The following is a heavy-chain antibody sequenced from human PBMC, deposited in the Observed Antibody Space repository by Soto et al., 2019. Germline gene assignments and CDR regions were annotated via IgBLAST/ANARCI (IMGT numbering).Heavy chain of an antibody. J-gene: IGHJ5*02. CDR1: GGSISSGGYY. Sequence: ASETLSLTCTVSGGSISSGGYYWSWIRQHPGKGLEWIGYIYYSGSTYYNPSLKSRVTISVDTSKNQFSLKLSSVTAADTAVYYCARVLRYYYDSSGYFNWFDPWGQGALVTVSS. CDR2: IYYSGST. V-gene: IGHV4-31*02. D-gene: IGHD3-22*01. CDR3: ARVLRYYYDSSGYFNWFDP.